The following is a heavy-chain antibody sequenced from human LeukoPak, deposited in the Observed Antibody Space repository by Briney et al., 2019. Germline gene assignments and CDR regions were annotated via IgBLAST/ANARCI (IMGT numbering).Heavy chain of an antibody. CDR2: INTSGST. CDR1: GGSISSFY. V-gene: IGHV4-4*07. Sequence: SETLSLTCTVSGGSISSFYWTWVRQSAGKGLEWIGRINTSGSTNYNPSLRSRVTMSVNTSKNQFSLNLTSVTAADTAVYSCAREGGDPRWLDPWGQGTLVTVSS. D-gene: IGHD6-25*01. J-gene: IGHJ5*02. CDR3: AREGGDPRWLDP.